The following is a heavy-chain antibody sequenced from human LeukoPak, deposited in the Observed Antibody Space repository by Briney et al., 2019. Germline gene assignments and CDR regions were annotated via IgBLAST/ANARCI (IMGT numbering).Heavy chain of an antibody. CDR1: GGSISSYY. Sequence: SETLSLTCTVSGGSISSYYWSWIRQPAGKGLEWIGRIYTSGSTNYNPSLKSRVTMSVDTSKKQFSLKLSSVTAADTAVYYCARSDVYYDRSGFWFDPWAREPWSPSPQ. CDR2: IYTSGST. D-gene: IGHD3-22*01. V-gene: IGHV4-4*07. CDR3: ARSDVYYDRSGFWFDP. J-gene: IGHJ5*02.